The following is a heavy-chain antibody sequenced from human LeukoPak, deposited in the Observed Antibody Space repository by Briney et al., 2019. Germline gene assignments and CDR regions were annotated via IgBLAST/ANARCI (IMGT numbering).Heavy chain of an antibody. CDR1: GYTFTSYD. CDR2: ISAYNGNT. V-gene: IGHV1-18*01. Sequence: EASVKVSCKASGYTFTSYDISWVRQAPGQGLEWMGWISAYNGNTNYAQKLQGRVTMTTDTSTSTAYMELRSLRSDDTAVYYCARDRIYGSGSYYRVENWFDPWGQGTLVTVSS. CDR3: ARDRIYGSGSYYRVENWFDP. J-gene: IGHJ5*02. D-gene: IGHD3-10*01.